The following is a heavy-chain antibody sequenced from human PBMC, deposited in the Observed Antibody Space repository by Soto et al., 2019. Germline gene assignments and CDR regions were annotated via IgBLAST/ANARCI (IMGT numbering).Heavy chain of an antibody. CDR2: IGTAGDT. J-gene: IGHJ3*02. CDR1: GFTFSSYD. Sequence: GGSLRLSCAASGFTFSSYDMHWVRQATGKGLEWVSAIGTAGDTYYPGSVKGRFTISRENAKNSLYLQMNSLRAGDTAVYYCAREDTALGAFDIWGQGTMVTVSS. D-gene: IGHD5-18*01. V-gene: IGHV3-13*01. CDR3: AREDTALGAFDI.